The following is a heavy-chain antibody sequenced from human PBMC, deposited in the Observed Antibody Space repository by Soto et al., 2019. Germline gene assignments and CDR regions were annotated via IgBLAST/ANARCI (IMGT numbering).Heavy chain of an antibody. CDR3: ARGSSSSWYYYYGMDV. D-gene: IGHD6-13*01. CDR2: ISYDGSNK. Sequence: QVQLVESGGGVVQPGRSPRLSCAASGFTFSSYAMHWVRQAPGKGLEWVAVISYDGSNKYYADSVKGRFTISRDNSKNTLYLQMNSLRAEDTAVYYCARGSSSSWYYYYGMDVWGQGTTVTVSS. V-gene: IGHV3-30-3*01. J-gene: IGHJ6*02. CDR1: GFTFSSYA.